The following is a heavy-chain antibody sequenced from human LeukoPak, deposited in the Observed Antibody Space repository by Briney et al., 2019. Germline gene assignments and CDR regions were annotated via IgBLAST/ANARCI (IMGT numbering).Heavy chain of an antibody. D-gene: IGHD4-17*01. CDR2: IIPILGIA. CDR3: ARRTKNDYGDYGALDI. V-gene: IGHV1-69*04. Sequence: EASVKVSCKASGGTFSSYAISWVRQAPGQGLEWMGRIIPILGIANYAQKFQGRVTITADKSTSTAYMELSSLRSEDTAVYYCARRTKNDYGDYGALDIWGQGTMVTVSS. CDR1: GGTFSSYA. J-gene: IGHJ3*02.